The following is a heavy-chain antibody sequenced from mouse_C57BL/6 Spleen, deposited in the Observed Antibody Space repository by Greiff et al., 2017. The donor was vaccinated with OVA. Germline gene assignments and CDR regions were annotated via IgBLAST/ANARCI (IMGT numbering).Heavy chain of an antibody. J-gene: IGHJ4*01. CDR3: AREGYGSRPYYYAMDY. CDR1: GFTFSSYA. D-gene: IGHD1-1*01. CDR2: ISDGGSYT. V-gene: IGHV5-4*01. Sequence: EVHLVESGGGLVKPGGSLKLSCAASGFTFSSYAMSWVRQTPEKRLEWVATISDGGSYTYYPDNVKGRFTISRDNAKNNLYLQMSHLKSEDTAMYYCAREGYGSRPYYYAMDYWGQGTSVTVSS.